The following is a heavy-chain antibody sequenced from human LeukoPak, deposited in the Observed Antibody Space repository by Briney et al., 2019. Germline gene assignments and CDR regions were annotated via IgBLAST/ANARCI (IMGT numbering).Heavy chain of an antibody. Sequence: GGSLRLSCAASGFTFSSYWMSWVRQAPGKGLEWVANIKQDGSEKYYVDSVKGRFTISRDNAKNSLYLQMNSLRAEDTAVYYCARETHYDFWSGYPTYYFDYWGQGTLVTVSS. CDR3: ARETHYDFWSGYPTYYFDY. V-gene: IGHV3-7*01. CDR1: GFTFSSYW. J-gene: IGHJ4*02. D-gene: IGHD3-3*01. CDR2: IKQDGSEK.